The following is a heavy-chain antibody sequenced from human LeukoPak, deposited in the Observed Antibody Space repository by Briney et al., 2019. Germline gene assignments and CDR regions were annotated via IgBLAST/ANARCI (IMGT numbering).Heavy chain of an antibody. CDR2: IDWDDDK. D-gene: IGHD6-13*01. CDR1: GFSLSTSGMC. J-gene: IGHJ3*02. CDR3: ARIRLPSHAIAAAGVNAFDI. Sequence: SGPTLVNPTQTLTLTCTFSGFSLSTSGMCVSWIRQPPGKALEGLARIDWDDDKYYSTSLKTRLAISKDTSKNQVVLTMTNMDPVDTATYYCARIRLPSHAIAAAGVNAFDIWGQGQWSPSLQ. V-gene: IGHV2-70*11.